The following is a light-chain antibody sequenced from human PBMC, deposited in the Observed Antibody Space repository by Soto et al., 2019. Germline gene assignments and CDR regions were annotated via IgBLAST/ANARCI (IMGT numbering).Light chain of an antibody. V-gene: IGLV2-14*01. CDR3: SSYTSSDTPYV. Sequence: QSALTQPASVSGSPGQSITISCTGTSSDVGGYNYVSWYQQHPDKAPKLMIYVVSHRPSGVSNRFSGSKSGNTASLTISGLQAEDEADYDCSSYTSSDTPYVFGTGTKVTVL. CDR1: SSDVGGYNY. CDR2: VVS. J-gene: IGLJ1*01.